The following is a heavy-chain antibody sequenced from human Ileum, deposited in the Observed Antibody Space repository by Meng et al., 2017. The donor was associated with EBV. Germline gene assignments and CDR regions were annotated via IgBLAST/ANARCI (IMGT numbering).Heavy chain of an antibody. CDR2: IYYSGST. D-gene: IGHD3-22*01. CDR1: GGSISSSSYY. CDR3: ARDYYYDSSPTPDY. V-gene: IGHV4-39*07. J-gene: IGHJ4*02. Sequence: QPQGSCPGLVKPSEPLSLTCTVSGGSISSSSYYWGWIRQPPGKGLEWIGSIYYSGSTYYNPSLKSRVTISVDTSKNQFSLKLSSVTAADTAVYYCARDYYYDSSPTPDYWGQGTLVTVSS.